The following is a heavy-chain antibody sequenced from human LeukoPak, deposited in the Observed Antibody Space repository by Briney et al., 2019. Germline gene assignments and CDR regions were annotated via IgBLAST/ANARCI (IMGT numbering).Heavy chain of an antibody. J-gene: IGHJ4*02. V-gene: IGHV1-2*02. Sequence: ASVNVSCKASGSTFTVCYMQWVRQPPGQGREWMGWINPKNGRTKYTQKFEGRVTMTGYTSINTAYRGVRRMTCGDTAEYYCARGQGTGCTSGICRMLQSWGLGTLLTVPS. CDR2: INPKNGRT. CDR3: ARGQGTGCTSGICRMLQS. CDR1: GSTFTVCY. D-gene: IGHD2-8*01.